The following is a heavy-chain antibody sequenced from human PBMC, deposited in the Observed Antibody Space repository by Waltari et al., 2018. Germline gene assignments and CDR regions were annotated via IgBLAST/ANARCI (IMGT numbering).Heavy chain of an antibody. D-gene: IGHD6-13*01. CDR2: ISSSSSYI. CDR1: GFTVSRNY. Sequence: EVQLVESGGGLLPPGGSLRLSCPASGFTVSRNYTIWVRPAPGKGLEWVSSISSSSSYIYYADSVKGRFTISRDNAKNSLYLQMNSLRAEDTAVYYCARDGVAAARLYYFDYWGQGTLVTVSS. J-gene: IGHJ4*02. CDR3: ARDGVAAARLYYFDY. V-gene: IGHV3-21*01.